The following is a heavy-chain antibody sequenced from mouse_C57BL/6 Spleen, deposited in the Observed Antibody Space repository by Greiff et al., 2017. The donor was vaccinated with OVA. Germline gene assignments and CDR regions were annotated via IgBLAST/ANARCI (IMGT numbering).Heavy chain of an antibody. CDR2: IYPGSGST. Sequence: QVQLQQPGAELVKPGASVKMSCKASGYTFTSYWITWVKQRPGQGLEWIGDIYPGSGSTNYNEKFKSKATLTVYTSSSTAYMQLSSLTSEDSAVYYCARESFITTVVAFDYWGQGTTLTVSS. V-gene: IGHV1-55*01. D-gene: IGHD1-1*01. CDR3: ARESFITTVVAFDY. CDR1: GYTFTSYW. J-gene: IGHJ2*01.